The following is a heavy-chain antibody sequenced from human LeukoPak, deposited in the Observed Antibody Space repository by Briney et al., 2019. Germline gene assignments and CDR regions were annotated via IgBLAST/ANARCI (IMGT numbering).Heavy chain of an antibody. J-gene: IGHJ6*04. CDR2: ISYDGSNK. D-gene: IGHD2-15*01. V-gene: IGHV3-30*04. Sequence: GRSLRLSCAASGFTFSSYAMHWARQAPGNGLEWVAVISYDGSNKYYADSVKGRFTISRDNSENTLYLQMNSLRAEDTAVYYCARDRLPGCSGGSCYSYYYYGMDVWGKGTTVTVSS. CDR1: GFTFSSYA. CDR3: ARDRLPGCSGGSCYSYYYYGMDV.